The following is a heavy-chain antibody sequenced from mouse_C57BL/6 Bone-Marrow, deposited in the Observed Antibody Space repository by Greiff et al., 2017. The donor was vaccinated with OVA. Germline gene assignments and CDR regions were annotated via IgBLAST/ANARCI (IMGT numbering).Heavy chain of an antibody. CDR1: GYTFTTYP. D-gene: IGHD2-3*01. CDR3: ARRGYDGYNWYFDV. J-gene: IGHJ1*03. Sequence: QVQLKESGAELVKPGASVKMSCKASGYTFTTYPIEWMKQNHGKSLEWIGNFHPYNDDTKYNEKFKGKATLTVEKSSSTVYLELSRLTSDDSAVYYCARRGYDGYNWYFDVWGTGTTVTVSS. V-gene: IGHV1-47*01. CDR2: FHPYNDDT.